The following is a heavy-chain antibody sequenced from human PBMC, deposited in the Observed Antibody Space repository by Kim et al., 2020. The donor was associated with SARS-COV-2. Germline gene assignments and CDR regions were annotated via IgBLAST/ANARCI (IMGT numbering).Heavy chain of an antibody. V-gene: IGHV1-69*04. CDR2: IIPILGIA. CDR1: GGTFSSYG. Sequence: SVKVSCKASGGTFSSYGISWVRQAPGQGLEWMGRIIPILGIANYAQKFQGRVTITADKSTSTAYMELSSLRSEDTAVYYCARDAVKYSSWYYNYWGQGTLVTVSS. CDR3: ARDAVKYSSWYYNY. J-gene: IGHJ4*02. D-gene: IGHD6-6*01.